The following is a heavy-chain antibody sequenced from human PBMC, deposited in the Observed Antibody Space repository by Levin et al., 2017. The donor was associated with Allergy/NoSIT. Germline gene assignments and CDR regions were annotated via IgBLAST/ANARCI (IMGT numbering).Heavy chain of an antibody. CDR2: ISAGGNYI. D-gene: IGHD3-22*01. CDR3: ASWAMYHYDRSAFDYFYYAMDV. V-gene: IGHV3-21*01. Sequence: PSQTLSLTCAASGILFSSYDMNWVRQAPGKGLEWVSSISAGGNYIYYADSVKGRFTISRDNAKNSLFLQMNSLRAEDTAVYYCASWAMYHYDRSAFDYFYYAMDVWGQGTTVTVSS. CDR1: GILFSSYD. J-gene: IGHJ6*02.